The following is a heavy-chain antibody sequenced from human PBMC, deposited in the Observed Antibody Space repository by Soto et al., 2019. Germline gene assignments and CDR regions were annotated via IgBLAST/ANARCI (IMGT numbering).Heavy chain of an antibody. Sequence: SVKVSCKASGGTFSSYTISWVRQAPGQGLEWMGRIIPILGIANYAQKFQGRVTITADKSTSTAYMELSSLRSEDTAVYYCARRAWYSSSDDAFDIWGQGTMVTVSS. V-gene: IGHV1-69*02. D-gene: IGHD6-6*01. CDR1: GGTFSSYT. CDR3: ARRAWYSSSDDAFDI. J-gene: IGHJ3*02. CDR2: IIPILGIA.